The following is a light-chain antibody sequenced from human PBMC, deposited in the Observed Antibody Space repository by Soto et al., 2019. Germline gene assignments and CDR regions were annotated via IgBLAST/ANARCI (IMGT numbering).Light chain of an antibody. CDR1: QGISSF. J-gene: IGKJ5*01. CDR2: DAS. V-gene: IGKV1-9*01. CDR3: QQLDSYPIT. Sequence: DIQLTQSPSFLSASVGDRVTITCRASQGISSFLAWYQEKPGEAPKLLIYDASTLQSGVPSRFSGSGSGTGFTLTISSLQPEDFATYYCQQLDSYPITFGQGTRLEIK.